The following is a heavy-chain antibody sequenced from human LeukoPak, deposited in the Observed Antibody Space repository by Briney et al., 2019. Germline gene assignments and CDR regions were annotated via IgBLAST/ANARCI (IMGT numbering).Heavy chain of an antibody. V-gene: IGHV3-23*01. Sequence: GGSLRLSCAASGFTFSSSGMGWVRQARGKGLEGVSPITGSGGSTSYTDSVKGRFTISRDNYKNTLYLQMNSLRAEDTALYYCARGRNTGRQFYFDYWGQGTLVTVAS. J-gene: IGHJ4*02. CDR3: ARGRNTGRQFYFDY. CDR1: GFTFSSSG. D-gene: IGHD5-18*01. CDR2: ITGSGGST.